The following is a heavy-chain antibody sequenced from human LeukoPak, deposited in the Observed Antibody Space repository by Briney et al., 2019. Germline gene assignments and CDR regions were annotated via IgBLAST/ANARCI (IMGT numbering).Heavy chain of an antibody. CDR2: ISSSSSYI. Sequence: GGSLKLSCAASGFTFSSYSMNWVRQAPGKGLEWVSSISSSSSYIYYADSVKGRFTISRDNAKNSLYLQMNSLRAEDTAVYYCVRDSRGYFDWLSNNYWGQGTLVTVSS. V-gene: IGHV3-21*01. D-gene: IGHD3-9*01. J-gene: IGHJ4*02. CDR1: GFTFSSYS. CDR3: VRDSRGYFDWLSNNY.